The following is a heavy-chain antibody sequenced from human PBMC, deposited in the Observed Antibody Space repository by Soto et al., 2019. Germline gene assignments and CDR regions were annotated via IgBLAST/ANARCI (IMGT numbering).Heavy chain of an antibody. CDR2: INYSGST. CDR3: AGDSAIAAH. CDR1: GDSVNSGNYY. D-gene: IGHD6-6*01. J-gene: IGHJ4*02. V-gene: IGHV4-61*03. Sequence: QVQLQESGPGLVKPSETLSLTCTVSGDSVNSGNYYWSWIRQPPGKGLEWIGYINYSGSTKYNPSLKTRVTISVDTSKIHFSLKLTSVTAADTAVYYSAGDSAIAAHWGQGRLVTVSS.